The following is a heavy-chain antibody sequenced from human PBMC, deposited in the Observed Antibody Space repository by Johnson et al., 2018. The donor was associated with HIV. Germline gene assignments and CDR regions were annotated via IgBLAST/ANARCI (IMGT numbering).Heavy chain of an antibody. D-gene: IGHD6-13*01. CDR1: GFTFSSYA. CDR2: ISGSGGST. Sequence: GLVQPGGSLRLSCAASGFTFSSYAMSWVRQAPGKGLEWVSAISGSGGSTYYADSVKGRFTISRDNYKNTVYLQMNSLRAEDTAVYYCAKSQYSSSWIDAFDIWGQGTMVTVSS. CDR3: AKSQYSSSWIDAFDI. V-gene: IGHV3-23*01. J-gene: IGHJ3*02.